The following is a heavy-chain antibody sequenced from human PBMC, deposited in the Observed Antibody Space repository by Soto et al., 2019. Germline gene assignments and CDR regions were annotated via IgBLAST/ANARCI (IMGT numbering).Heavy chain of an antibody. CDR1: GFSLSSSGEA. D-gene: IGHD3-10*01. V-gene: IGHV2-5*01. CDR2: IYWNGIE. J-gene: IGHJ4*02. CDR3: AHGDPLDFHY. Sequence: QITLKESGPTLVSPTQPLTLTCTFSGFSLSSSGEAVGWIRQPPGKALEWLALIYWNGIERYSPSLKSRLTIIKDTSKNQVVLTMTNMAPVDTATYFCAHGDPLDFHYWGPGTLVTVSP.